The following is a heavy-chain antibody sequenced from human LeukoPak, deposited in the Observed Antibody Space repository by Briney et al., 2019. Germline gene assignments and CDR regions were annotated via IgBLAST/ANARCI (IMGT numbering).Heavy chain of an antibody. CDR2: ISGSGGST. Sequence: GGSLRLSCAASGFTFSSYAMSWVRQAPGKGLEWVSAISGSGGSTYYADSVKGRFTISRDNSKNTLYLQMNSLRAEDTAVYYCANLGDSSSSFYWGQGTLVTVSS. CDR1: GFTFSSYA. J-gene: IGHJ4*02. CDR3: ANLGDSSSSFY. V-gene: IGHV3-23*01. D-gene: IGHD6-13*01.